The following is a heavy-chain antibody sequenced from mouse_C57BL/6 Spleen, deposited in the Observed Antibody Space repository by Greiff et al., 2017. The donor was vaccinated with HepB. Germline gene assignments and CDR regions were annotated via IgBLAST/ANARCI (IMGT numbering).Heavy chain of an antibody. J-gene: IGHJ4*01. V-gene: IGHV1-26*01. CDR1: GYTFTDYY. Sequence: EVQLQQSGPELVKPGASVKISCKASGYTFTDYYMNWVKQSHGKSLEWIGDINPNNGGTSYNQKFKGKATLTVDKSSSTAYMELRSLTSEDSAVYYCARGGDDDDGYYYAMDYWGQGTSVTVSS. CDR3: ARGGDDDDGYYYAMDY. CDR2: INPNNGGT. D-gene: IGHD2-4*01.